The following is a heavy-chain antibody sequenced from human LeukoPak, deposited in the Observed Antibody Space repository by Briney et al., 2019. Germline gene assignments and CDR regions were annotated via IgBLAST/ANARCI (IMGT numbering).Heavy chain of an antibody. CDR1: GFTVSSNY. Sequence: GGSLRLSCAASGFTVSSNYMSWVRQAPGKGLEWVSVIYSDGRTYYADSVKGRFTISRDNSKNTLYLQMNSLRAEDTAVYYCARRPIKYYYYGMDVWGQGTTVTVSS. V-gene: IGHV3-53*05. CDR2: IYSDGRT. CDR3: ARRPIKYYYYGMDV. J-gene: IGHJ6*02.